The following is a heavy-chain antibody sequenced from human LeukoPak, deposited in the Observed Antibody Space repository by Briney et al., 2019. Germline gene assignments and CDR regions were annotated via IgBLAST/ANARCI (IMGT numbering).Heavy chain of an antibody. CDR2: IKQDGSER. CDR1: GFTFSDYW. J-gene: IGHJ4*02. V-gene: IGHV3-7*01. D-gene: IGHD1-7*01. CDR3: ARGWNYAFRFDY. Sequence: GGSLRLSCAASGFTFSDYWMTWVRKAPGKGLGWVAHIKQDGSERYYGDSVKGRFTISRDNANNLVYLQMNSLGAGDTAVYYCARGWNYAFRFDYWGQGTLVTVSS.